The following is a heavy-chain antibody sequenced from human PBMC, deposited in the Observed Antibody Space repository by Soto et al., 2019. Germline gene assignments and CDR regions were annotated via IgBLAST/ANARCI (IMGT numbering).Heavy chain of an antibody. CDR3: ARDNVLVVAATPYYYYYMDV. Sequence: GGSLRLSCAASGFTFSSYWMSWVRQAPGKGLEWVANIKQDGSEKYYVDSVKGRFTISRDNAKNSLYLQMNSLRAEDTAVYYCARDNVLVVAATPYYYYYMDVWGKGTTVTVS. D-gene: IGHD2-15*01. J-gene: IGHJ6*03. V-gene: IGHV3-7*01. CDR2: IKQDGSEK. CDR1: GFTFSSYW.